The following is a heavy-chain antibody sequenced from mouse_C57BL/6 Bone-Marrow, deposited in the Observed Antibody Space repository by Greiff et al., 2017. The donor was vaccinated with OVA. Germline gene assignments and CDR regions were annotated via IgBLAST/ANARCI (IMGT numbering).Heavy chain of an antibody. CDR3: ARGDYEGFAY. CDR1: GYTFTNYW. D-gene: IGHD1-1*01. CDR2: IYPGGGYT. V-gene: IGHV1-63*01. J-gene: IGHJ3*01. Sequence: VKLMESGAELVRPGTSVKMSCKASGYTFTNYWIGWAKQRPGHGLEWIGDIYPGGGYTNYNEKFKGKATLTADKSSSTAYMQFSSLTSEDSAIYYCARGDYEGFAYWGQGTLVTVSA.